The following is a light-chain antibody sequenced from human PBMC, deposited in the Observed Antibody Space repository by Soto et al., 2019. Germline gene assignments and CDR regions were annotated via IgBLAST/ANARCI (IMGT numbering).Light chain of an antibody. CDR3: QEYGTSPLT. CDR1: QSVKTNY. Sequence: EIVLTQSPDTLSLSPGETATLSCRASQSVKTNYLGWYQQKPGQAPRLLIHATYNRATGIPDRISGSGSGTDFTLTISRLEPEDFAVYFCQEYGTSPLTFGGGTKVEIK. CDR2: ATY. J-gene: IGKJ4*01. V-gene: IGKV3-20*01.